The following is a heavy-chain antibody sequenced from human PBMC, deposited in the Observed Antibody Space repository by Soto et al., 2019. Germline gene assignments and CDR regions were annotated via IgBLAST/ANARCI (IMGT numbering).Heavy chain of an antibody. CDR1: GYTFTSYG. CDR3: ARDQIDYGDPAGWFDP. CDR2: ISAYNGNT. Sequence: QVQLVQSGAEVKKPGASVKVSCKASGYTFTSYGISWVRQAPGQGLEWMGWISAYNGNTNYARKLQGRVTMTTDTSTSTAYMELRSLRSDDTAVYYCARDQIDYGDPAGWFDPWGQGTLVTVSS. D-gene: IGHD4-17*01. J-gene: IGHJ5*02. V-gene: IGHV1-18*01.